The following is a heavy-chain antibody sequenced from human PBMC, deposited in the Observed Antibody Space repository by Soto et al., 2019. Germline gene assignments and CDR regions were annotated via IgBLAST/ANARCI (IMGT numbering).Heavy chain of an antibody. CDR3: AADTVTLFYYYYGMDV. CDR1: GGSISSRSYY. Sequence: QLQLQESGPGLVKPSETLSLTCTVSGGSISSRSYYWGWIRQPPGKGLEWIGSMYYSGSTYYNTSLKSRVTISVDTSKNQFALRLSSVNAADTAVYYCAADTVTLFYYYYGMDVWVQGPTVTVSS. J-gene: IGHJ6*02. V-gene: IGHV4-39*01. CDR2: MYYSGST. D-gene: IGHD4-17*01.